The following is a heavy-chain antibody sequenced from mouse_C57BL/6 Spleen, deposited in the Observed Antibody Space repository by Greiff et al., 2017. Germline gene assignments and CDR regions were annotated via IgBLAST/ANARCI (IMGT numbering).Heavy chain of an antibody. CDR3: TTDGSSYSYWYFDV. CDR2: IDPENGDT. J-gene: IGHJ1*03. V-gene: IGHV14-4*01. D-gene: IGHD1-1*01. Sequence: VHVKQSGAELVRPGASVKLSCTASGFNIKDDYMHWVKQRPEQGLEWIGWIDPENGDTEYASKFQGKATITADTSSNTAYLQLSSLTSEDTAVYYCTTDGSSYSYWYFDVWGTGTTVTVSS. CDR1: GFNIKDDY.